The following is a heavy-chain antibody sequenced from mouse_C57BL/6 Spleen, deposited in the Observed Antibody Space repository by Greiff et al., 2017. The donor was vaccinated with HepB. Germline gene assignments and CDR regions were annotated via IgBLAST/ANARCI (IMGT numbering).Heavy chain of an antibody. J-gene: IGHJ2*01. CDR3: TREGLRRRGYYFDY. CDR1: GYTFTDYE. V-gene: IGHV1-15*01. D-gene: IGHD2-4*01. CDR2: IDPETGGT. Sequence: QVQLKQSGAELVRPGASVTLSCKASGYTFTDYEMHWVKQTPVHGLEWIGAIDPETGGTAYNQKFKGKAILTADKSSSTAYMELRSLTSEDSAVYYCTREGLRRRGYYFDYWGQGTTLTVSS.